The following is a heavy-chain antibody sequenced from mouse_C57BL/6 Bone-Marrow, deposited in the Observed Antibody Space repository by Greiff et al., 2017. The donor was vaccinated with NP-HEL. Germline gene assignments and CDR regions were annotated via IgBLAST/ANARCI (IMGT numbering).Heavy chain of an antibody. V-gene: IGHV7-3*01. J-gene: IGHJ3*01. CDR2: IRNKANGYTT. CDR1: GFTFTDYY. CDR3: ARYMGAFAY. Sequence: DVMLVESGGGLVQPGGSLSLSCAASGFTFTDYYMSWVRQPPGKALEWLGFIRNKANGYTTEYSASVKGRFTISRDNSQSILYLQMNALRAEDSATYYCARYMGAFAYWGQGTLVTVSA.